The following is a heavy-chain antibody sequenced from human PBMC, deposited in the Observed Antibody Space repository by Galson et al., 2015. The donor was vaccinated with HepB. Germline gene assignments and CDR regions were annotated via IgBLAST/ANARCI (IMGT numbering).Heavy chain of an antibody. D-gene: IGHD4-23*01. CDR3: VRAVGTFESY. CDR2: INEDGSEK. J-gene: IGHJ4*02. V-gene: IGHV3-7*03. CDR1: GFTFNNYW. Sequence: SLRLSCAASGFTFNNYWMTWVRQAPGKGPEWVANINEDGSEKKYVDSVRGRLTISRDNARNSVSLQMNSLRAEDTAVYYCVRAVGTFESYWGQGTLVAVSS.